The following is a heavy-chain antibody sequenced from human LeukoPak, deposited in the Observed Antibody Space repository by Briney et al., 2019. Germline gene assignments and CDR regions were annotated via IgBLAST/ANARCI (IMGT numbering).Heavy chain of an antibody. Sequence: ASVKVSCKASGYTFTRYYMHWVRQAPGQGLEWMGWINPNSGGTNYAQKLQGRVTMTRDTSISTAYMELSRLRSDDTAVYYCAREDPTCSSTSCYTRWFDPWGQGTLVTVSS. D-gene: IGHD2-2*02. CDR3: AREDPTCSSTSCYTRWFDP. J-gene: IGHJ5*02. CDR1: GYTFTRYY. V-gene: IGHV1-2*02. CDR2: INPNSGGT.